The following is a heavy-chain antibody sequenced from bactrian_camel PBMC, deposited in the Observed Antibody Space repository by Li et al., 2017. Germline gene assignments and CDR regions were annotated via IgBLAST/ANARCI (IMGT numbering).Heavy chain of an antibody. V-gene: IGHV3S67*01. CDR3: AASVWAMLSLGVSNFHY. J-gene: IGHJ4*01. CDR2: IYAGGR. CDR1: GYGFSGMC. D-gene: IGHD3*01. Sequence: DVQLVESGGGSVRPGGSLTLSCAASGYGFSGMCMGWFRQAPGKEREGVAAIYAGGRYYADSVKGRFTISKDNAKNTLYLQMNSLKPEDTAIYHCAASVWAMLSLGVSNFHYWGQGTQVTVS.